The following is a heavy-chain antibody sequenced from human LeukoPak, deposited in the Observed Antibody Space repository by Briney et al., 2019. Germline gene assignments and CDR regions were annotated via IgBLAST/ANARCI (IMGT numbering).Heavy chain of an antibody. CDR3: AWGYRISYYYYMDV. CDR1: GYTFIGYF. CDR2: INPNSGNT. D-gene: IGHD5-12*01. V-gene: IGHV1-8*02. Sequence: ASVKVSCKASGYTFIGYFMHWVRQAPGQGLEWMGWINPNSGNTGYAQKFQGRFTMTRNTSISTAYMELSSLRSEDTAVYYCAWGYRISYYYYMDVWGKGTTVTVSS. J-gene: IGHJ6*03.